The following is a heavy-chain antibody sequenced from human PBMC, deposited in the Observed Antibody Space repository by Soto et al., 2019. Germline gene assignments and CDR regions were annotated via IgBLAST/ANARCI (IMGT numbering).Heavy chain of an antibody. V-gene: IGHV4-61*08. D-gene: IGHD1-26*01. CDR1: GGSISSGGYY. CDR3: ARAGKATPGAYCEY. J-gene: IGHJ4*02. CDR2: IYYSGST. Sequence: SETLSLTCTVSGGSISSGGYYWSWIRQPPGKGLEWIGYIYYSGSTNYNPSLKSRVTISVDTSKNQFSLKLSSVTAADTAVYYWARAGKATPGAYCEYWGQGTLVIVAS.